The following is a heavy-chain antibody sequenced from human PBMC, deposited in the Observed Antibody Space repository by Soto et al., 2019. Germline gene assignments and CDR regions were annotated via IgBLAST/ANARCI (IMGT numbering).Heavy chain of an antibody. D-gene: IGHD6-19*01. V-gene: IGHV3-53*02. Sequence: EVQLVETGGGLIQPGGSLRLSCAASGFTVSSNYMSWVRQAPGKGLEWVSVIYSGGSTYYADSVKGRFTISRDNSKNTLYLQMNSLRAEDTAVYYCARDHGGWYDAFDIWGQGTMVTVSS. CDR1: GFTVSSNY. CDR2: IYSGGST. J-gene: IGHJ3*02. CDR3: ARDHGGWYDAFDI.